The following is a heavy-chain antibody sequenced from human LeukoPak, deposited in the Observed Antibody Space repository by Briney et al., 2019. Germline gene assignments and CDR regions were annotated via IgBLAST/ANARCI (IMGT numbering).Heavy chain of an antibody. V-gene: IGHV3-11*01. CDR1: GFTFSDYY. J-gene: IGHJ4*02. CDR2: ISSSGSTI. CDR3: ASQVPPAVTPDY. D-gene: IGHD5-18*01. Sequence: GGSLRLSCAASGFTFSDYYMSWIRQAPGKGLEWVSYISSSGSTIYYADSVKGRFTISRDNAKNSLYLQMNSLRAEDTAVYYCASQVPPAVTPDYWGQGTLVTVSS.